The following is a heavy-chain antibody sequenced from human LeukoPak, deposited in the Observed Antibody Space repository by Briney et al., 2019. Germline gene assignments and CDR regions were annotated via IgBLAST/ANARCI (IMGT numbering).Heavy chain of an antibody. V-gene: IGHV1-69*05. CDR1: GGTFSSYA. CDR2: IIPVFGTA. J-gene: IGHJ4*02. CDR3: ASSPPGVAYYYDSSGYSLDY. Sequence: ASVKVSCKASGGTFSSYAISWVRQAPGQGLEWMGGIIPVFGTANYAQKFQGRVTITTDESTSTAYMELSSLRSEDTAVYYCASSPPGVAYYYDSSGYSLDYWGQGTLVTVSS. D-gene: IGHD3-22*01.